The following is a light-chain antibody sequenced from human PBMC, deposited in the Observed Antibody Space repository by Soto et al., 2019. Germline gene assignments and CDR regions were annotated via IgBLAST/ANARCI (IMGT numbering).Light chain of an antibody. CDR2: DAS. V-gene: IGKV3-11*01. J-gene: IGKJ4*01. CDR1: QSISTY. CDR3: QQHYVWLT. Sequence: IVLTQSPATLSLSPGERATLSCRAGQSISTYLAWYQQKSGQAPRLLIYDASNKATGTPARFSGSGSGTDFTLTSSSLEHDYSAFYCCQQHYVWLTFGGGTKVEIK.